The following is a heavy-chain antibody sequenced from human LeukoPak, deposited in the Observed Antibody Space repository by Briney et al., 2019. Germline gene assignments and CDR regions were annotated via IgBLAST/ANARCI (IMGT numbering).Heavy chain of an antibody. J-gene: IGHJ4*02. CDR1: GFTFSSYS. V-gene: IGHV3-21*04. CDR3: AKGGPAGSCLDY. D-gene: IGHD2-2*01. Sequence: GGSLRLSCAASGFTFSSYSMNWVRQAPGKGLEWVSSISSSSSYIYYADSVKGRFTISRDNSKNTLYLQMNSLRAEDTAVYYCAKGGPAGSCLDYWGQGTLVTVSP. CDR2: ISSSSSYI.